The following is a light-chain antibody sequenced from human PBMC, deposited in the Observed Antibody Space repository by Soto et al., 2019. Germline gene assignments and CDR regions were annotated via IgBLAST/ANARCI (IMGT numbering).Light chain of an antibody. J-gene: IGLJ1*01. Sequence: QSVLTQPPPASGTPGQRVTISFSGSKSNIGSNYVYWYQQFPGTAPKLLIYRNNQRPSGVPDRFSGSRSGTSASLAISGLRPEDEADYYCAAWDDSLSSYVFGTGTKVTVL. CDR1: KSNIGSNY. V-gene: IGLV1-47*01. CDR2: RNN. CDR3: AAWDDSLSSYV.